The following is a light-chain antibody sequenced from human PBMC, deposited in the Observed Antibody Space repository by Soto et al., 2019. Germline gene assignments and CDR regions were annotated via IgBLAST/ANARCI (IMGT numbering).Light chain of an antibody. CDR2: GVS. CDR3: QQYGSSRT. Sequence: EIVLTQSPGTLSLSPGERATLSCRASQSVGSTYLAWYQQKPGQAPRLLIYGVSSRATGIPARFSGSGSGTDFTLTISRLEPVDFAVYYCQQYGSSRTFGQGTKVEIK. V-gene: IGKV3-20*01. CDR1: QSVGSTY. J-gene: IGKJ1*01.